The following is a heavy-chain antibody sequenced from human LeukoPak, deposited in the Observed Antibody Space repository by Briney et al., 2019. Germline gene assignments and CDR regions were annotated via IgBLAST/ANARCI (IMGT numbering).Heavy chain of an antibody. CDR2: ISYDGSNK. CDR3: TTHRGYSYGYPDDY. J-gene: IGHJ4*02. Sequence: PGGSLRLSCAASGFTFRSYGMHWVRQAPGKGLEWVAVISYDGSNKYYGDSVKGRFTIPRDNSKNTLYLQMNSLRGEDTAVYYCTTHRGYSYGYPDDYWGQGTLVTVSS. CDR1: GFTFRSYG. D-gene: IGHD5-18*01. V-gene: IGHV3-30*03.